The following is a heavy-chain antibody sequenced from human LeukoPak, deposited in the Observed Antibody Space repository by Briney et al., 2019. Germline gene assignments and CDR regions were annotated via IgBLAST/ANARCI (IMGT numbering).Heavy chain of an antibody. CDR1: GSSISSSIYY. D-gene: IGHD3-22*01. J-gene: IGHJ4*02. CDR2: IYYSGST. V-gene: IGHV4-39*01. Sequence: PSETLSLTCTVSGSSISSSIYYWGWIRQPPGKGLEWIGSIYYSGSTYYNPSLKSRVTISVDTSKNQFSLKLSSVTAADTAVYYCERLSSVGRLFDLHYWGQGTLVTVSS. CDR3: ERLSSVGRLFDLHY.